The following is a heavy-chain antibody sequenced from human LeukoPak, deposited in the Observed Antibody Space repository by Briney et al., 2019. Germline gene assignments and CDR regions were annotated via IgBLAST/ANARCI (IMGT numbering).Heavy chain of an antibody. CDR2: ISVYNGNT. CDR1: GYTFNTYG. Sequence: AASVKVSCKASGYTFNTYGISWVRQAPGQGLEWMGWISVYNGNTNYAQNFQGRVTMTTDTSTSTAYMELRSLRSDDTALYYCAREGKQWLWYYFDYWGQGTLVTVSS. D-gene: IGHD6-19*01. J-gene: IGHJ4*02. CDR3: AREGKQWLWYYFDY. V-gene: IGHV1-18*01.